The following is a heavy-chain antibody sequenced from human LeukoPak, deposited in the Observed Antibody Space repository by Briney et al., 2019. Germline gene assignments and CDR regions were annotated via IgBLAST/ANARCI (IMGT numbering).Heavy chain of an antibody. CDR3: ARDLGGYGYYGMDV. CDR1: GLTLSGFA. CDR2: LLHDGSEK. D-gene: IGHD3-22*01. Sequence: PGGPLRLSCAASGLTLSGFAMHWVRQAPGKGLEWVAVLLHDGSEKYYADSVKGRFTISRDTSKNMVYLQMNSLRAEETAVYYCARDLGGYGYYGMDVWGQGTTVTVSS. J-gene: IGHJ6*02. V-gene: IGHV3-30-3*01.